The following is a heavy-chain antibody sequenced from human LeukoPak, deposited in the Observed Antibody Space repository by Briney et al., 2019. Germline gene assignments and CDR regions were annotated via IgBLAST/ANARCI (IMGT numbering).Heavy chain of an antibody. CDR3: ARALGDDFWSGYSDS. V-gene: IGHV3-30*02. Sequence: GGSPRLSCAASGFTFSSYGMHWVRQAPGKGLEWVAFIRYDGSNKYYADSVKGRFTISRDNAKNSLYLQMDSLRAEDTAVYYCARALGDDFWSGYSDSWGQGTLVTVSS. D-gene: IGHD3-3*01. CDR1: GFTFSSYG. CDR2: IRYDGSNK. J-gene: IGHJ4*02.